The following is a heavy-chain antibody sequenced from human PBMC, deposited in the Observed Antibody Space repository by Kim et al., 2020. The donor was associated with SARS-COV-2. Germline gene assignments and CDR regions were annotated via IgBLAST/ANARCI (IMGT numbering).Heavy chain of an antibody. CDR3: AREGGLSIFGVVIENYFDY. J-gene: IGHJ4*02. CDR1: GYTFTSYG. D-gene: IGHD3-3*01. CDR2: ISAYNGNT. Sequence: ASVKVSCKASGYTFTSYGISWVRQAPGQGLEWMGWISAYNGNTNYAQKLQGRVTMTTDTSTSTAYMELRSLRSDDTAVYYCAREGGLSIFGVVIENYFDYWGQGTLVTVPS. V-gene: IGHV1-18*01.